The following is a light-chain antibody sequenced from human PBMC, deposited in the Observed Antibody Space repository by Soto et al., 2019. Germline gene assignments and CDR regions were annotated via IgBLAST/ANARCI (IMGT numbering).Light chain of an antibody. CDR3: QQRSNWPS. CDR1: QSVSSRY. Sequence: EIVLTQSPGTLSLSPGERATLSCRASQSVSSRYLAWYQQKPGQAPRLLIYGASSRATGIPARFSGSGSGTDFTLTISSLEPEDFAVYYCQQRSNWPSFGPGTKVDIK. CDR2: GAS. V-gene: IGKV3D-20*02. J-gene: IGKJ3*01.